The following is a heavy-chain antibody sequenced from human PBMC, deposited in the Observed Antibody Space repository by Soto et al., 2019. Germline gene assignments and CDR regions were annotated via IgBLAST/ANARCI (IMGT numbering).Heavy chain of an antibody. V-gene: IGHV1-69*12. J-gene: IGHJ6*02. CDR1: GGTFSSYA. Sequence: QVQLVQSGAEVKKPGSSVKVSCKASGGTFSSYAISWVRQAPGQGLEWMGGIIPIFGTANYAQKFQGRVTITADDXXSXAXXELSSLRSEDTAVYYCARGPSGGTQDYSYYYGMDVWGQGTTVTVSS. D-gene: IGHD1-26*01. CDR2: IIPIFGTA. CDR3: ARGPSGGTQDYSYYYGMDV.